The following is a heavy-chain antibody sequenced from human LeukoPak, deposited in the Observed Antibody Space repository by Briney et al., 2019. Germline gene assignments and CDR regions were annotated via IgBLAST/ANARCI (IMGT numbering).Heavy chain of an antibody. CDR3: AAPYSSAWFDY. D-gene: IGHD6-25*01. CDR2: IVVGSDNT. V-gene: IGHV1-58*01. J-gene: IGHJ4*02. Sequence: ASVKVSCKASGFTFTSRSAVQWVRLARGQRLELIRWIVVGSDNTYYAQKFQERVIITRDMSTSTAYMKLSNLRSEDTAVYYCAAPYSSAWFDYWGQGTLVTVSS. CDR1: GFTFTSRSA.